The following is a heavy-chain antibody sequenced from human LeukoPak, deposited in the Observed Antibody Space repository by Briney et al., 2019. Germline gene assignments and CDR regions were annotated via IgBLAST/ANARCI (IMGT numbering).Heavy chain of an antibody. J-gene: IGHJ5*02. Sequence: GGSLRLSCAATELNDRFKRMSWVRQAPGKGLDGDSIIYSGGSSYYADSVKGRCTIYRDNSKNTLYLQMNSLRAEDTAVYYCAKDPVVGARGWFDPWGQGTLVTVSS. CDR1: ELNDRFKR. D-gene: IGHD1-26*01. V-gene: IGHV3-53*01. CDR3: AKDPVVGARGWFDP. CDR2: IYSGGSS.